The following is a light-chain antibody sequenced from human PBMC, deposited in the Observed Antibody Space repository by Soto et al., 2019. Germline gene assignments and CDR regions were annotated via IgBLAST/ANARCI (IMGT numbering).Light chain of an antibody. J-gene: IGLJ1*01. V-gene: IGLV2-23*02. CDR3: CSYAGTSTYV. CDR2: EVS. Sequence: QSALTRPASVSRSPGQSSTISCTGTSSDVGSYNLVSWYQQHPGKAPKVMIYEVSKRPSGVPNRFSGSKSGNTASLTISGFQAEDEADYYCCSYAGTSTYVFGTGTKVTVL. CDR1: SSDVGSYNL.